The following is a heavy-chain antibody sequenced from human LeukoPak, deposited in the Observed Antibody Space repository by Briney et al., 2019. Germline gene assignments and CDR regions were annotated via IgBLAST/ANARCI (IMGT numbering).Heavy chain of an antibody. J-gene: IGHJ1*01. V-gene: IGHV4-39*01. Sequence: KTSETLSLTCTVSGASISEIGTYWGWIRQPPGKGLEWLGTIYHSGATYHNPSLKSRVTISVDTSKNQFSLKLSSVTAADTAVYYCARHVQDSEYFQHWGQGTLVTVSS. CDR3: ARHVQDSEYFQH. CDR2: IYHSGAT. CDR1: GASISEIGTY. D-gene: IGHD2-15*01.